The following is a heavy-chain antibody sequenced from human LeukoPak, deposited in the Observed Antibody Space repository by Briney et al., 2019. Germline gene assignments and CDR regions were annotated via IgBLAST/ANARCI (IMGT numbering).Heavy chain of an antibody. CDR3: ARGGRCSTTTCHIFDF. CDR1: GFTFSDYI. Sequence: VGSLRLSCAASGFTFSDYIIHWVRQVPGQGLEYVSAIIGNGGSTFYANSVKGRFTISRDNSKNTVYLQMGSLRPEDMAVYYCARGGRCSTTTCHIFDFWGQGTLVTVSS. D-gene: IGHD2-2*01. V-gene: IGHV3-64*01. CDR2: IIGNGGST. J-gene: IGHJ4*02.